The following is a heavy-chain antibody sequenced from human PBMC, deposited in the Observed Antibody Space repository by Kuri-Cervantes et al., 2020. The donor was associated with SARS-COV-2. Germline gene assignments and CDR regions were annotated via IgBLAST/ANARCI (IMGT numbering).Heavy chain of an antibody. Sequence: GSLRLSCTVSSASESSWCWAWVRQPAGKGLEWIGRIYTSGSTNYNPSLKSRVTISVDTSKNQFSLKLSSVTAADTAVYYCARDIPTYYYDSWGQGTLVTVSS. CDR3: ARDIPTYYYDS. D-gene: IGHD3-22*01. CDR1: SASESSWC. V-gene: IGHV4-4*07. J-gene: IGHJ4*02. CDR2: IYTSGST.